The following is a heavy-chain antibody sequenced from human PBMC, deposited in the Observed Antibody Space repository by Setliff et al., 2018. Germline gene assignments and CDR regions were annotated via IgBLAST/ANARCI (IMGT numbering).Heavy chain of an antibody. V-gene: IGHV4-4*08. CDR1: GASISSYY. D-gene: IGHD3-10*01. CDR2: IQTSGTT. CDR3: ARAYYYASGNSHNYYMDV. J-gene: IGHJ6*03. Sequence: SETLSLTCTVSGASISSYYWSWIRQPPGKGLEWIGYIQTSGTTNYNPSLKGRVTMSADTSKNQVSLKLTSVSAADTAVYYCARAYYYASGNSHNYYMDVWGKGIAVTVSS.